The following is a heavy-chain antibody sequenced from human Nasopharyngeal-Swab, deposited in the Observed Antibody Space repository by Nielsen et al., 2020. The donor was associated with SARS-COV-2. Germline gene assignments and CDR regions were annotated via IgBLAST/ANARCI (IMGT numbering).Heavy chain of an antibody. D-gene: IGHD3-22*01. J-gene: IGHJ4*02. CDR1: GFSFSSYA. CDR2: ISASGGST. V-gene: IGHV3-23*01. Sequence: GESLKISCAASGFSFSSYAMSWVRQTPGKGLEWVSGISASGGSTYCADSVKGRFTISRDNSRNTLSLQMNSLRVEDTAVYYCAKDSTMISYWGQGTLVTVSS. CDR3: AKDSTMISY.